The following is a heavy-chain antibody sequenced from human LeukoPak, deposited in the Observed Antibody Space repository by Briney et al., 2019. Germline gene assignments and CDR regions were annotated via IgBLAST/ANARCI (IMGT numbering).Heavy chain of an antibody. J-gene: IGHJ4*02. CDR3: TTRDERWLQSEYYFDY. Sequence: GGSLRLSCAASGFTFSNAWMSWVRQAPGKGLEWVGRIESKTDGGTTDYAAPVKGRFTISRDDSKNTLYLQMNSLKTEDTAVYYCTTRDERWLQSEYYFDYWGQGTLVTVSS. CDR2: IESKTDGGTT. D-gene: IGHD5-24*01. V-gene: IGHV3-15*04. CDR1: GFTFSNAW.